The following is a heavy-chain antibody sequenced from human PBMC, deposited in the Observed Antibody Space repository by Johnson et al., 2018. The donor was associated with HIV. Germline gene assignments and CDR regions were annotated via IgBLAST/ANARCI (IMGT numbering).Heavy chain of an antibody. V-gene: IGHV3-9*01. D-gene: IGHD2/OR15-2a*01. J-gene: IGHJ3*02. Sequence: EVQLVESGGGVVQPGRSLRLSCAASGFTFDDYAMHWVRQAPGKGLEWVSGISWNSGSIGYADSVKGRFTISRDNSKNTLYLQMNSLRAEDTAVYYCATFDAFDIWGQGTMVTVSS. CDR3: ATFDAFDI. CDR1: GFTFDDYA. CDR2: ISWNSGSI.